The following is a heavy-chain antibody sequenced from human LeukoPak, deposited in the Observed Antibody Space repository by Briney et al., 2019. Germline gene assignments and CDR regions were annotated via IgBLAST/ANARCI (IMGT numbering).Heavy chain of an antibody. J-gene: IGHJ4*02. CDR2: WHHSGIT. Sequence: SETLSLTCTVSGASIISGNNFGGWVRQPPGKRLEWIGSWHHSGITDYNPSLKSRVTIVADTSKNQFSLKLASVAAADSAVYFCARRYEFWGQGTLVTVSS. V-gene: IGHV4-39*01. CDR1: GASIISGNNF. CDR3: ARRYEF. D-gene: IGHD2-15*01.